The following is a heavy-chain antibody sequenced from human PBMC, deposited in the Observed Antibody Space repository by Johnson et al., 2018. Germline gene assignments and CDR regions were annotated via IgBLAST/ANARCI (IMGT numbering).Heavy chain of an antibody. J-gene: IGHJ6*02. Sequence: QVQLQESGPGLVKPSETLSLTCTVSGGSISSYYWSWIRQPPGKGLEWIGYIYYSGSTNYNPSLKSRVTISVDTSKNQFSLKLSSVTAADTAVYYCAGSIRITFGGFLYGMDVWGQGTTVTVSS. CDR1: GGSISSYY. D-gene: IGHD3-16*01. V-gene: IGHV4-59*01. CDR2: IYYSGST. CDR3: AGSIRITFGGFLYGMDV.